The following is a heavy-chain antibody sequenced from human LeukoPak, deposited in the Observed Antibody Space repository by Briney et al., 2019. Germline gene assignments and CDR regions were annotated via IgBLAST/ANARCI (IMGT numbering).Heavy chain of an antibody. D-gene: IGHD3-16*01. V-gene: IGHV4-59*01. Sequence: SGTLCLTSAVSLGSTSSYFRSSMRPPPGPGLEWIGYIYYSGSTNYHPSLKSRVTISVDTSKNQFSLKLSSVTAADTAVYYCAAWPSLDDYWGQGTLVTVSS. CDR3: AAWPSLDDY. J-gene: IGHJ4*02. CDR1: LGSTSSYF. CDR2: IYYSGST.